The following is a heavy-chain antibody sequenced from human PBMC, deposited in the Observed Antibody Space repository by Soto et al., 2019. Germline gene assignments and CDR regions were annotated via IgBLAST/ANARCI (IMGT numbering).Heavy chain of an antibody. CDR2: IWYDGSNK. D-gene: IGHD6-19*01. CDR1: GFTFSSYG. Sequence: QVQLVESGGGVVQPGRSLRLSCAASGFTFSSYGMHWVRQAPGKGLEWVAVIWYDGSNKYYADSVKGRFTISRDNSKNTLYLPMNSLRAEDTAVYYCARGAVAGPGEYYFDYWGQGTLVTVSS. V-gene: IGHV3-33*01. CDR3: ARGAVAGPGEYYFDY. J-gene: IGHJ4*02.